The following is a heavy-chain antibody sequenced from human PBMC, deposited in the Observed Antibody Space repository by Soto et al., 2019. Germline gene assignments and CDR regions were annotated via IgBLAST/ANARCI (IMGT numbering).Heavy chain of an antibody. Sequence: SVKVFCKASGGAFSRYAIRWVRQAPGQGLEWMGGIIPIFGAANYAQKFQGRGTITADETKSTAYMELSSLRSEDTAVYYCAKADRSIADVVGPWGQGTVVTVSS. V-gene: IGHV1-69*13. CDR1: GGAFSRYA. J-gene: IGHJ5*02. CDR3: AKADRSIADVVGP. D-gene: IGHD6-6*01. CDR2: IIPIFGAA.